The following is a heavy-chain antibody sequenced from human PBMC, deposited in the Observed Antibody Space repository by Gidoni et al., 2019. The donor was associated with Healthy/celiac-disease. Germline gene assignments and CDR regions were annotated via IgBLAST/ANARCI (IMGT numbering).Heavy chain of an antibody. CDR1: GGSIRSSNW. J-gene: IGHJ4*02. D-gene: IGHD6-19*01. V-gene: IGHV4-4*02. CDR3: ARATYSSGWYYFDY. Sequence: QVQLQASGPGLVKPSGTLSLTCAFSGGSIRSSNWWSWVRQPPGKGLEWIGEIYHSGSTNYKQYLKSRVTISVDKSKNQFSLKLSSVTDADTAVYYCARATYSSGWYYFDYWGQGTLVTVSS. CDR2: IYHSGST.